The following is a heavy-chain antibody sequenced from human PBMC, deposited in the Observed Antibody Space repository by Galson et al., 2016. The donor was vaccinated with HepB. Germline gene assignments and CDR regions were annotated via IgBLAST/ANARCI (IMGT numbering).Heavy chain of an antibody. CDR1: GGSITNTSYF. J-gene: IGHJ4*02. V-gene: IGHV4-39*01. Sequence: SETLSLTCTVSGGSITNTSYFWGWIRQPPGKGLEWIGSVYYSGSTYSNPSLQSRVTISIDTSKNQFSLRLSSVTTADTAMYYCARQTTFRGRTYFYAFDYWGQGTLVTVSS. D-gene: IGHD3-16*01. CDR3: ARQTTFRGRTYFYAFDY. CDR2: VYYSGST.